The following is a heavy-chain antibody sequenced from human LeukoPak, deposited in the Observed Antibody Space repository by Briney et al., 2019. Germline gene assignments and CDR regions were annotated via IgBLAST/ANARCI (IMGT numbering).Heavy chain of an antibody. Sequence: SETLSLTCTVSGGSISGNTYYWGWIRQPPGKGLEWIGSIYHSGSTHYNPSLKGRVTISVDTSKNQFSLKLTSVTAADTAVYYCARDYVATKGAFDIWGQGTMVTVSS. CDR3: ARDYVATKGAFDI. CDR2: IYHSGST. D-gene: IGHD5-12*01. J-gene: IGHJ3*02. CDR1: GGSISGNTYY. V-gene: IGHV4-39*07.